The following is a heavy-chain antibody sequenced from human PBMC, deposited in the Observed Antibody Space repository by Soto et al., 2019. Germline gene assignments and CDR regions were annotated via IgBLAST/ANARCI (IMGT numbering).Heavy chain of an antibody. Sequence: GASVKDSCKASGYTFTSYYMHWVRQAPGQGLEWMGIINPSGGSTSYAQKFQGRVTMTRDTSTSTVYMELSSLRSEDTAVYYCARAGSGWLYYYYGMDVWGQGTTVTVSS. CDR3: ARAGSGWLYYYYGMDV. CDR2: INPSGGST. J-gene: IGHJ6*02. CDR1: GYTFTSYY. V-gene: IGHV1-46*01. D-gene: IGHD6-19*01.